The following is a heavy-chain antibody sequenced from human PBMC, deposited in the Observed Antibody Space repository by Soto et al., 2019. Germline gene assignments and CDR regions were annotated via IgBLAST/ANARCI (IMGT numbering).Heavy chain of an antibody. V-gene: IGHV5-10-1*01. J-gene: IGHJ6*02. CDR3: ARQSEAGVATMGEQNYYYYYGMDV. CDR2: IDPSDSYT. Sequence: GESLKISCKGSGYSFTSYWISWVRQMPGKGLEWMGRIDPSDSYTNYSPSFQGHVTISADKSISTAYLQWSSLKASDTAMYYCARQSEAGVATMGEQNYYYYYGMDVWGQGTTVTVSS. D-gene: IGHD5-12*01. CDR1: GYSFTSYW.